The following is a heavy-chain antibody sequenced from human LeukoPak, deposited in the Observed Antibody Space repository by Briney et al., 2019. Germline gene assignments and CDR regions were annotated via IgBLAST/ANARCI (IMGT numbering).Heavy chain of an antibody. D-gene: IGHD3-3*01. CDR3: ARGDFWSGYPGGFYYYYGMDV. CDR1: GGSISSYY. V-gene: IGHV4-59*01. CDR2: IYYSGST. Sequence: SETLSPTCTVSGGSISSYYWSWIRQPPGKGLEWIGYIYYSGSTNYNPSLKSRVTISVDTSKNQFSLKLSSVTAADTAVYYCARGDFWSGYPGGFYYYYGMDVWGQGTTVTVSS. J-gene: IGHJ6*02.